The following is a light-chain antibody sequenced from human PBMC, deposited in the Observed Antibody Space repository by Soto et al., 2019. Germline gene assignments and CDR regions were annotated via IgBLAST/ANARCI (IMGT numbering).Light chain of an antibody. Sequence: QSVLTQPASVSGSPGQSITISCTGTSSDVGGYYSVSWYQHHPGKAPKLIIYQVSNRPSGVSIRFSGSKSGNTASLTISGLQAEDEAAYFCCSYTRSTSFYVFGTGTKVTVL. CDR1: SSDVGGYYS. CDR2: QVS. J-gene: IGLJ1*01. V-gene: IGLV2-14*01. CDR3: CSYTRSTSFYV.